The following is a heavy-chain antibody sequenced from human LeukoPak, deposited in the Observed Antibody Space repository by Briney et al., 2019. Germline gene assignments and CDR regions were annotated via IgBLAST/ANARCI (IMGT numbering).Heavy chain of an antibody. J-gene: IGHJ4*02. CDR3: ATAEWEYFYFDS. CDR1: GASISNYY. D-gene: IGHD1-26*01. V-gene: IGHV4-59*07. CDR2: IYYSGST. Sequence: KPSDTLSLTCTVSGASISNYYWSWIRRPPGKGLEWIGYIYYSGSTIYNPSLKSRVAIKVDTSKNQFSLKLNSVTAADTAVYFCATAEWEYFYFDSWGQGALVAVSS.